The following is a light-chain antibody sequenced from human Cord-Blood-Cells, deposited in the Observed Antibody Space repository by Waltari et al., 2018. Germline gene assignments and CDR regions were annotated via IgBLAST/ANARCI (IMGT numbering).Light chain of an antibody. J-gene: IGLJ1*01. CDR1: KLGDKY. CDR3: QAWDSSNYV. Sequence: SYELTQPPSVSVSPGQTASITCSGDKLGDKYACWYQQKPGQSPVLVIYQDSKRPSGIPERFSGSNSGNTATLTISGTQAMGEADYYCQAWDSSNYVFGTGTKVTVL. V-gene: IGLV3-1*01. CDR2: QDS.